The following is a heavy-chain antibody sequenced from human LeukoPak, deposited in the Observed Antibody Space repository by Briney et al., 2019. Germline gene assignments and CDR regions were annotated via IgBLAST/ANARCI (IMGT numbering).Heavy chain of an antibody. CDR3: ARAIGSLGYYYYGMDV. V-gene: IGHV1-69*13. J-gene: IGHJ6*02. CDR2: IIPIFGTA. D-gene: IGHD3-10*01. CDR1: GGTFSSYA. Sequence: SVKVSCKASGGTFSSYAISWVRQAPGQGLEWMGGIIPIFGTANYAQKFQGRVTITADESTSTAYMELSSLRSEDTAVYYCARAIGSLGYYYYGMDVWGQGTTVTVSS.